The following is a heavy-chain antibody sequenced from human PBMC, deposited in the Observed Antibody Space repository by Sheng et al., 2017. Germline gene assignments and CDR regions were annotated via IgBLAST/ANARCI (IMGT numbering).Heavy chain of an antibody. CDR2: ISGSGDTT. D-gene: IGHD5-18*01. CDR1: GFTFSSYA. Sequence: EVQLLESGGGLVQPGGSLRLSCAASGFTFSSYAMSWVRQAPGKGLEWVSTISGSGDTTNYADSVKGRFTISRDNSKNILYLQMNSLRVEDTAVYSCAKGVGGYTYGHRGFDYWGQGTLVTVSS. CDR3: AKGVGGYTYGHRGFDY. V-gene: IGHV3-23*01. J-gene: IGHJ4*02.